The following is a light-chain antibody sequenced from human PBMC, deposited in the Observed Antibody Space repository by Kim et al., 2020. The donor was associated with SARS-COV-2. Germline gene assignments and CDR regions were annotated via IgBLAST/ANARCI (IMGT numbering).Light chain of an antibody. CDR3: IQGTHWYT. J-gene: IGKJ2*01. V-gene: IGKV2-30*01. CDR2: KVS. CDR1: QSLVYSDGNTY. Sequence: DVVMTQSPLSLPVTLGQPASISCRSSQSLVYSDGNTYLNWFQQRPGQSPRRLIYKVSNRDSGVPDRFSGSGSGTDFTLKISRVEAEDVGDYHCIQGTHWYTFGQGTKLEI.